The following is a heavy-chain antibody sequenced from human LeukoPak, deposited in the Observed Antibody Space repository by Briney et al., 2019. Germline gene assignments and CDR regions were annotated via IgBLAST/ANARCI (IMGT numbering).Heavy chain of an antibody. CDR3: ASSPTVRGINHFDQ. J-gene: IGHJ4*02. CDR2: IYSGGST. CDR1: GFIVSRNY. V-gene: IGHV3-66*01. Sequence: QTGGSLRLSCAAPGFIVSRNYMTWVRQAPGKGLEWVSVIYSGGSTYYADSVKGRFTMSRDNSKSTLYLQMNSLRAEDTAVYYCASSPTVRGINHFDQWGQGTLVTVSS. D-gene: IGHD3-10*01.